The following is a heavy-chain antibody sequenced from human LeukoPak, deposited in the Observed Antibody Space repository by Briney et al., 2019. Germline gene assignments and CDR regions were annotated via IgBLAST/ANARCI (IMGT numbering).Heavy chain of an antibody. CDR3: AGSIAVGTYYFEQ. D-gene: IGHD6-19*01. CDR1: GFTFSTYA. J-gene: IGHJ4*02. Sequence: GTSLRLSCAASGFTFSTYAMSWVRQAPGKGLGLVSSISYSCGSIYYSVSLKGRFAISRDNSKNMVYLHMLSLMTEDTAVYYCAGSIAVGTYYFEQWGQGTLVTVSS. CDR2: ISYSCGSI. V-gene: IGHV3-23*01.